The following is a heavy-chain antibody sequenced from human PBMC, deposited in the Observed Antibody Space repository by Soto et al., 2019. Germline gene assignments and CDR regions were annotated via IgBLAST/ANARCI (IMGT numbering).Heavy chain of an antibody. CDR1: GGSTTSGGYY. J-gene: IGHJ4*02. Sequence: SETLSLTCTVSGGSTTSGGYYWNWIRQHPGKGLEWIGYIHHSGSNYHNPSLKSRVTMSIDTSKHQISLKLSSVTAADTAIYYCAREPYHYDSSGYYDCWGQGTLVTVSS. CDR3: AREPYHYDSSGYYDC. CDR2: IHHSGSN. V-gene: IGHV4-31*03. D-gene: IGHD3-22*01.